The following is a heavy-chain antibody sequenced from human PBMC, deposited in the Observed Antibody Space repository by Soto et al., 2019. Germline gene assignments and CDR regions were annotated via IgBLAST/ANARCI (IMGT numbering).Heavy chain of an antibody. CDR2: ISSTTNYI. J-gene: IGHJ4*02. CDR1: GFTFTRYS. CDR3: ARGSEDLTSNFDY. V-gene: IGHV3-21*06. Sequence: LRLSCAASGFTFTRYSMNWVRQAPGKGLEWVSSISSTTNYIYYGDSMKGRFTISRDNAKNSLYLEMNSLRAEDTAVYYCARGSEDLTSNFDYWGQGTLVTVSS.